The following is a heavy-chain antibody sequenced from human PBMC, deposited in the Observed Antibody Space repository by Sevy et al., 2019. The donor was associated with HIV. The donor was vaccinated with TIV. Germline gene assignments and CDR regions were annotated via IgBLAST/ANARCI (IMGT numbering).Heavy chain of an antibody. CDR2: IYHSGST. CDR1: GYSISSGYY. CDR3: ARGGSSWYGWFDP. V-gene: IGHV4-38-2*02. D-gene: IGHD6-13*01. Sequence: SETLSLTCTVSGYSISSGYYWGWIRQPPGKGLEWIGSIYHSGSTYYNPSLKSRVTISVDTSKNQFSLKLSSVTAADTAVYSCARGGSSWYGWFDPWGQGTLVTVSS. J-gene: IGHJ5*02.